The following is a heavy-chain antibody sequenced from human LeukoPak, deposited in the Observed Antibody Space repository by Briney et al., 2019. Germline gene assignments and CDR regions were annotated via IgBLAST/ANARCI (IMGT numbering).Heavy chain of an antibody. Sequence: SGGSLRLSCAASGFTFSSYAMHWVRQAPGKGLEWVAVISYDGSNKYYADSVKGRFTISRDNAKNSLYLQMNSLRAEDTAVYYCARVVLWFGELLETGSFYFDYWGQGTLVTVSS. CDR1: GFTFSSYA. CDR3: ARVVLWFGELLETGSFYFDY. V-gene: IGHV3-30*04. D-gene: IGHD3-10*01. CDR2: ISYDGSNK. J-gene: IGHJ4*02.